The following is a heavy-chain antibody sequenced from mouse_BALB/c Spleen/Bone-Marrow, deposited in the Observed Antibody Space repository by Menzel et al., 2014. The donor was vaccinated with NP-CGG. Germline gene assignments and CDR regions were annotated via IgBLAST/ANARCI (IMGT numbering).Heavy chain of an antibody. CDR3: AKQDYYRYDYAMDY. CDR2: IWGDGST. V-gene: IGHV2-3*01. D-gene: IGHD2-14*01. J-gene: IGHJ4*01. CDR1: GFSLTSYG. Sequence: VKLVESGTGLVAPSQSLSITCTVSGFSLTSYGVSWVRQSPGKGLEWLGVIWGDGSTNYHPALISRLSISKDNSKSQVFLKLSSLQTDDTATYYCAKQDYYRYDYAMDYWGQGTSVTVSS.